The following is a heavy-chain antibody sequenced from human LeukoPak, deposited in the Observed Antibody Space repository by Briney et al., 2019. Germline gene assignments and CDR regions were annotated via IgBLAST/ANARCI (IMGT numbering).Heavy chain of an antibody. V-gene: IGHV3-30*03. Sequence: GGSLRLSCAASGFTFSSHGMHWVRQAPGKGLEWVAVISYDGSNKYYADSVKGRFTISRDNSKNTLYLQMNSLRAEDTAVYYCAREPPVGAPGYAFDIWGQGTMVAVSS. CDR3: AREPPVGAPGYAFDI. CDR1: GFTFSSHG. J-gene: IGHJ3*02. CDR2: ISYDGSNK. D-gene: IGHD1-26*01.